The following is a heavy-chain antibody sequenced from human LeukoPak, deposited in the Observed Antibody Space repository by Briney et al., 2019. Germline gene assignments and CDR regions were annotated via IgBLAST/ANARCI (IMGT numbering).Heavy chain of an antibody. CDR3: ARYCTFRTCSGTKFDS. J-gene: IGHJ4*02. CDR2: INQDESEK. CDR1: GMTFSNYW. Sequence: GGSLRLSCAVSGMTFSNYWMSWFRQTPGKGLEWVATINQDESEKYYLDSVKGRFTISRGNAKNSLYLQMHSLTAEDTALYYCARYCTFRTCSGTKFDSWGPGTLVTVSS. D-gene: IGHD1-1*01. V-gene: IGHV3-7*03.